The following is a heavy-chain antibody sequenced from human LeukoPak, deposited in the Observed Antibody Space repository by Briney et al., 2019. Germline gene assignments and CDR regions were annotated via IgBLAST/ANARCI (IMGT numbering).Heavy chain of an antibody. CDR3: ARDLRFRGDDY. D-gene: IGHD3-10*01. Sequence: GGSLRLSCAASRFTFSSYWMSWVRQAPGKGLEWVANIKQDGSEKYYVDSVKGRFTISRDNAKNSLYLQMNSLRAEDTAVYYCARDLRFRGDDYWGQGTLVTVSS. V-gene: IGHV3-7*01. CDR1: RFTFSSYW. CDR2: IKQDGSEK. J-gene: IGHJ4*02.